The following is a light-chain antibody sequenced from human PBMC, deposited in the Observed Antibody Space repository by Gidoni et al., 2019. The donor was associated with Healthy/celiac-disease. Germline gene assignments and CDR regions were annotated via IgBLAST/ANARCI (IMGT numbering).Light chain of an antibody. CDR2: DTS. J-gene: IGLJ3*02. CDR3: LLSYSGARGV. CDR1: TGAVTSGHY. V-gene: IGLV7-46*01. Sequence: QAVVTQEPSLTLSPGGTVTLPCGSSTGAVTSGHYPYWFQQKPGQAPRTLIYDTSNKHSWTPARFSGSLLGGKAALTLSGAQPEDEAEYYCLLSYSGARGVFGGGTKLTVL.